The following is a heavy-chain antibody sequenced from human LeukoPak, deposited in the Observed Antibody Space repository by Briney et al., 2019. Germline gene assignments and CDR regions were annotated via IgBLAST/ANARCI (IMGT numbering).Heavy chain of an antibody. CDR2: IYHSGST. Sequence: SETLSLTCAVSGCSISSSNWWSWVRQPPGKGLEWIGEIYHSGSTNYNPSLKSRVTISVDTSKNQFSLKLSSVTAADTAVYYCARSSVLGYFDYWGQGTLVTVSS. V-gene: IGHV4-4*02. J-gene: IGHJ4*02. CDR1: GCSISSSNW. CDR3: ARSSVLGYFDY. D-gene: IGHD1-26*01.